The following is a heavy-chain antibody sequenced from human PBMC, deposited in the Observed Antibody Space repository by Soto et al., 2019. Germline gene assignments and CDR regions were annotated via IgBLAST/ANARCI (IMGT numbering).Heavy chain of an antibody. D-gene: IGHD3-3*01. J-gene: IGHJ3*02. CDR1: GYPVTAYY. Sequence: QLHLVQSGAVVKRPGASVTVSCSASGYPVTAYYMHWMRQAPGRGLEWMGGINPATGAAKYTQTFQGRVTMNRDTSTSTVFMELSGLTSGDTAVFYCARGGGVGVAGSAAFDMWGQGTLVTVSS. CDR2: INPATGAA. V-gene: IGHV1-2*02. CDR3: ARGGGVGVAGSAAFDM.